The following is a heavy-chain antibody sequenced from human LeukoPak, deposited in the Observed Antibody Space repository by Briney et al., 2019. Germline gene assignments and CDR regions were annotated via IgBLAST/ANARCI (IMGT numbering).Heavy chain of an antibody. CDR3: VRSRDGYYWYFDL. Sequence: SETLSLTCAVYGGSFSGYYWSWIRQPPGKGLEWIGEINHSGSTNYNPSLKSRVTISVDTSKNQFSLKLSSVTAADTAVYYCVRSRDGYYWYFDLWGRGTLVIVSS. D-gene: IGHD5-24*01. CDR1: GGSFSGYY. J-gene: IGHJ2*01. CDR2: INHSGST. V-gene: IGHV4-34*01.